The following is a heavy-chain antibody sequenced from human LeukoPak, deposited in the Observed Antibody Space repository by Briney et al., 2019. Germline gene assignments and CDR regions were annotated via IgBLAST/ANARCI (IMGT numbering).Heavy chain of an antibody. CDR3: ARATDPYYYGMDV. Sequence: PGEPLKISCKGSGYSFTSYWIGWVRQMPGKGLEWMGIIYPGDSDTRYSPSFQGQVTISADKSISTAYLQWSSLKASDTAMYYCARATDPYYYGMDVWGKGTTVTVSS. J-gene: IGHJ6*04. CDR2: IYPGDSDT. CDR1: GYSFTSYW. V-gene: IGHV5-51*01.